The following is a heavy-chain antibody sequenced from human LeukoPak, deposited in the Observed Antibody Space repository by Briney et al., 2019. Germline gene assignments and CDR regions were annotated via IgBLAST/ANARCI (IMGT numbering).Heavy chain of an antibody. Sequence: PGGSLRLSCAVSGFTVSSNYMSWVRQAPWKGLEWVSVVYSGGSTYYAGSVKSRFTISRDKSKTTLYLQMNSLRAEDTAVYYCARDGGWDDFQSYYYYGMDVWGQGTTVTVSS. D-gene: IGHD2/OR15-2a*01. CDR3: ARDGGWDDFQSYYYYGMDV. J-gene: IGHJ6*02. V-gene: IGHV3-66*01. CDR1: GFTVSSNY. CDR2: VYSGGST.